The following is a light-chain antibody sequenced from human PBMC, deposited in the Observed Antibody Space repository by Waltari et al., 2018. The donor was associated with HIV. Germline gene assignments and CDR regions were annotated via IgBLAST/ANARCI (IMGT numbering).Light chain of an antibody. V-gene: IGKV1-27*01. CDR1: QGIGSY. CDR3: QKYNNVPQT. J-gene: IGKJ1*01. CDR2: GAS. Sequence: DIQMTQPPSSLSASVGDRVTITCRASQGIGSYLAWYRHKPGKAPNLLIYGASNLQSGVSARFSGSGSETNFTLTITNLQPEDVATYYCQKYNNVPQTFGQGTTVEI.